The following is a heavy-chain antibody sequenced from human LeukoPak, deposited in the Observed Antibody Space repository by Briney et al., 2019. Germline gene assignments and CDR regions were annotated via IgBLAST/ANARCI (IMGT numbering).Heavy chain of an antibody. D-gene: IGHD3-10*01. CDR1: GYTFTSYD. CDR2: MNPNSGNT. J-gene: IGHJ5*02. Sequence: ASVKVSCKASGYTFTSYDINWVRQATGQGLEWMGWMNPNSGNTGYAQKFQGRVTMTRNTSISTAYMELSSLRSEDTAVYYCARGPYTMVRGPKGERVDPWGQGTLVTVSS. V-gene: IGHV1-8*01. CDR3: ARGPYTMVRGPKGERVDP.